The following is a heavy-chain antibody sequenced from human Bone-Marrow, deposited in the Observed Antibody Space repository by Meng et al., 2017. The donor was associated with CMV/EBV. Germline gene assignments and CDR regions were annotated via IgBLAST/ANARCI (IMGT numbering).Heavy chain of an antibody. V-gene: IGHV4-34*01. CDR2: INQSGST. CDR1: GGSISSYY. Sequence: SETLSLTCTVSGGSISSYYWSWIRQPPGKGLEWIGDINQSGSTNYNPSLRSRVTMSVDTSRNQFSLKLSSVTAADTAIYYCAREPGVAEYYYYGMDVWGQGTTVTVAS. J-gene: IGHJ6*02. CDR3: AREPGVAEYYYYGMDV. D-gene: IGHD2-15*01.